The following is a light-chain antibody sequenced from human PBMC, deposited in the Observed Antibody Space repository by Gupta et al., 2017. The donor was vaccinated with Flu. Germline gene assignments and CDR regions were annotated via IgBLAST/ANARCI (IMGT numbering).Light chain of an antibody. Sequence: QSVLTQPPSASGTPGQGVTIPCSGSSSNIGSNYVYWYQQLPGTAPKLLIYSNHRRPSGVPDRFSGSKSGTSASVPTTGLRAEGEADYYCAAEYASLSGWVFGGGTKLTVL. V-gene: IGLV1-47*02. CDR1: SSNIGSNY. CDR3: AAEYASLSGWV. CDR2: SNH. J-gene: IGLJ3*02.